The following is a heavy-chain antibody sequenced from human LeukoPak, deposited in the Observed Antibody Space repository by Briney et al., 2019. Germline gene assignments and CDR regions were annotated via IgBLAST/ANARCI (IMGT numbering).Heavy chain of an antibody. CDR2: IYYSGST. CDR1: GGSISSYY. D-gene: IGHD2-2*01. J-gene: IGHJ6*02. V-gene: IGHV4-59*01. Sequence: SETLSLTCTVSGGSISSYYRSWIRQPPGKGLEWIGYIYYSGSTNYNPSLKSRVTISVDTSKNQFSLKLSSVTAADTAVYYCAREVGRTNYYYYGMDVWGQGITVTVSS. CDR3: AREVGRTNYYYYGMDV.